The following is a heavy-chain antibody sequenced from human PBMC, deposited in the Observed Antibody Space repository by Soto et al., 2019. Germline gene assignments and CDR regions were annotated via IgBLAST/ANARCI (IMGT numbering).Heavy chain of an antibody. CDR1: GYTFTGYY. J-gene: IGHJ3*01. Sequence: ASVKVSCKASGYTFTGYYMHWVRQAPGQGLEWMGWINPNSGGTNYAQKFQGWVTMTRDTSISTAYMELSRLRSDDTAVYYCARDLWTRDGYNDDAFDLWGQGTMATVSS. D-gene: IGHD5-12*01. V-gene: IGHV1-2*04. CDR2: INPNSGGT. CDR3: ARDLWTRDGYNDDAFDL.